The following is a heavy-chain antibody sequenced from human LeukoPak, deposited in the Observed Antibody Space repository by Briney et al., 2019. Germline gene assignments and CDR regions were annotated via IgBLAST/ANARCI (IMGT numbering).Heavy chain of an antibody. CDR1: GYTFTSYY. D-gene: IGHD2-15*01. CDR3: ARGGAAREDDAFDI. CDR2: ISAYNGNT. Sequence: ASVKVSCKASGYTFTSYYMHWVRQAPGQGLEWMGWISAYNGNTNYAQKLRGRVTMTTDTSTSTAYMELRSLRSDDTAVYYCARGGAAREDDAFDIWGQGTMVTVSS. V-gene: IGHV1-18*04. J-gene: IGHJ3*02.